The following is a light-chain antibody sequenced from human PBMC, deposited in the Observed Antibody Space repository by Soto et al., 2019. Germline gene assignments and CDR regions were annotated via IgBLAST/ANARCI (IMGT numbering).Light chain of an antibody. CDR1: SSNVGGYNY. Sequence: QSALTQPPSASGSPGQSVTISCTGTSSNVGGYNYVSWYQQHPGKVPKLMIYEVTKRPSGVPDRFSGSKSGNTASLTVAGLQAEEEADYYCSSYAGLNILVFGGGTKLTVL. CDR2: EVT. CDR3: SSYAGLNILV. V-gene: IGLV2-8*01. J-gene: IGLJ3*02.